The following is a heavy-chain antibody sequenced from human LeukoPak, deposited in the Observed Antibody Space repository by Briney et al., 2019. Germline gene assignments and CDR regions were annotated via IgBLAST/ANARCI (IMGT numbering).Heavy chain of an antibody. D-gene: IGHD4-11*01. J-gene: IGHJ4*02. V-gene: IGHV3-74*01. Sequence: GGSLRLSCAASGSTFSSYWMHWVRQAPGKGLVWVSRINTDGSSTSYADSVKGRFTISRDNAKNTLYLQMNSLRAEDTAVYYCARDDYSNYPLDYWGQGTLVTVSS. CDR3: ARDDYSNYPLDY. CDR2: INTDGSST. CDR1: GSTFSSYW.